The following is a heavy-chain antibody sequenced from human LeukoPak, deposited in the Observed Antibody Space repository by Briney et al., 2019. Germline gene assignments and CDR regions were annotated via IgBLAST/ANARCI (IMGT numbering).Heavy chain of an antibody. CDR2: LHSGGTT. CDR3: ASRHRRERNSGP. J-gene: IGHJ5*02. CDR1: GFTVSGNY. Sequence: SGGSLRLSCAVSGFTVSGNYMTWVRQVPGKGLEWVSVLHSGGTTYYADSVKGRFAIFADNSRNTVFLQMNSLRVEDTAVYYCASRHRRERNSGPWGQGTLVTVS. V-gene: IGHV3-66*01. D-gene: IGHD1-26*01.